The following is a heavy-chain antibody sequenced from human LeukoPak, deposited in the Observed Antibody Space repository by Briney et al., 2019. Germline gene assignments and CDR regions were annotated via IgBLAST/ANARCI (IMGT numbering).Heavy chain of an antibody. Sequence: GGSLRLSCAASGFTFSSYAMSWVRQAPGKGLEWVSAISGSGGSTYSADSVKGRFTISRDNSKNTLYLQMNSLRAEDTAVYYCARETPRRGETRDGYRWGQGTLVTVSS. D-gene: IGHD5-24*01. CDR2: ISGSGGST. CDR1: GFTFSSYA. CDR3: ARETPRRGETRDGYR. J-gene: IGHJ4*02. V-gene: IGHV3-23*01.